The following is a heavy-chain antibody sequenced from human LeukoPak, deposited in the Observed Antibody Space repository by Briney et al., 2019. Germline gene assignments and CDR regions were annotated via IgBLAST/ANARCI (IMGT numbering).Heavy chain of an antibody. CDR3: ARGGGNFDF. CDR2: INQGGSDK. J-gene: IGHJ4*02. CDR1: GFTFSNYW. V-gene: IGHV3-7*01. Sequence: GSLRLSCAASGFTFSNYWMSWVRQAPGKGLEWVANINQGGSDKYYVDSVKGRFTISRDNAKNSLYLQMNSLRAEDTAVYYCARGGGNFDFWGQGTLVTVSS.